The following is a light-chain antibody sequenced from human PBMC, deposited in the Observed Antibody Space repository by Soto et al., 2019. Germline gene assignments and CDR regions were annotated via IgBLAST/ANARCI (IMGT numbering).Light chain of an antibody. V-gene: IGKV3D-20*02. J-gene: IGKJ5*01. Sequence: EIVLTQSPGTLSLSPGERATLSCRASQSVSNNYLAWYQQKSGQAPRLLIYGASNRVTGIPDRFSGSGSGTDFTLTISRLEPEDFAVYYCQQRSNWPPITFGQGTRLEIK. CDR3: QQRSNWPPIT. CDR2: GAS. CDR1: QSVSNNY.